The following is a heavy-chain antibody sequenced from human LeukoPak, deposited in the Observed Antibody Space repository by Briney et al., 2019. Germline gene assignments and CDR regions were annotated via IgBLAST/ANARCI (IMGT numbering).Heavy chain of an antibody. J-gene: IGHJ4*02. V-gene: IGHV3-15*07. CDR2: IKSKTDGGTA. D-gene: IGHD3-22*01. Sequence: GGSLRLSCVASGFTFSNYWMHWVRQAPGKGLEWVGRIKSKTDGGTADYAAPVKGRFTISRDDSKNTLYLQMNSLKTEDTAVYYCTARYYYDSSGYYYPFDYWGQGTLVTVSS. CDR3: TARYYYDSSGYYYPFDY. CDR1: GFTFSNYW.